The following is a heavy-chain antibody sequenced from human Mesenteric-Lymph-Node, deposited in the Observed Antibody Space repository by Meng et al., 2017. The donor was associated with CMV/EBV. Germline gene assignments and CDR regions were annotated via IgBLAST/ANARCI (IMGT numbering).Heavy chain of an antibody. CDR2: ISYHGTNK. CDR3: ASTNSLDY. CDR1: GFTFSNYA. Sequence: GGSLRLSCAASGFTFSNYALHWVRQAPGKGLEWVAVISYHGTNKYYADSVKGRFTISRDNAQNSLYLQMNSLRAEDTAVYYCASTNSLDYWGQGTLVTVSS. J-gene: IGHJ4*02. V-gene: IGHV3-30-3*01. D-gene: IGHD2-21*01.